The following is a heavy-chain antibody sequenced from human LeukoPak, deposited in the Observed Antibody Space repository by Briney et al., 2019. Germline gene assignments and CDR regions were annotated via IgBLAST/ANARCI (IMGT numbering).Heavy chain of an antibody. D-gene: IGHD1-26*01. V-gene: IGHV3-30*02. Sequence: PGGSLRLSCAASEFIFSDYDMHWVRQAPGKGLEWVALIRYDGRSEYYSGYMQGRFTISRGNSKNNLFLNMNNLGPEDTAVYFCARTRLGTSTSFYFDLWGQGTLVTVSS. CDR2: IRYDGRSE. J-gene: IGHJ4*02. CDR3: ARTRLGTSTSFYFDL. CDR1: EFIFSDYD.